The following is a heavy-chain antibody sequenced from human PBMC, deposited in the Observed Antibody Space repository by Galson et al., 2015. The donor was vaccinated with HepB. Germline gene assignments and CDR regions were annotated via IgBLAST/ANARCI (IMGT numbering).Heavy chain of an antibody. V-gene: IGHV3-73*01. CDR3: TRPDYGGNSGYYFDY. CDR1: GFTFSGSA. Sequence: SLRLSCAASGFTFSGSAMHWVRQASGKGLEWVGRIRSKANSYATAYAASVKGRFTISRDDSKNTAYLQMNSLKTEDTAVYYCTRPDYGGNSGYYFDYWGQGTLVTVSS. CDR2: IRSKANSYAT. J-gene: IGHJ4*02. D-gene: IGHD4-23*01.